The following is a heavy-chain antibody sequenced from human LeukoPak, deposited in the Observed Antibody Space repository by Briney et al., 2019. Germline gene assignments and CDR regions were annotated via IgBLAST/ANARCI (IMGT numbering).Heavy chain of an antibody. J-gene: IGHJ6*02. V-gene: IGHV3-43*02. CDR1: GFAFDDYA. CDR3: AKVLRYFDSSSAGYYYYGMDA. CDR2: ISGDGYYT. Sequence: PGGSLRLSCAASGFAFDDYAMHWVRQAPGKGLEWISLISGDGYYTYYGDSVKGRFTISRDNSKNSLYLQLNSLRTEDTALYYCAKVLRYFDSSSAGYYYYGMDAWGQGTTVTVSS. D-gene: IGHD3-9*01.